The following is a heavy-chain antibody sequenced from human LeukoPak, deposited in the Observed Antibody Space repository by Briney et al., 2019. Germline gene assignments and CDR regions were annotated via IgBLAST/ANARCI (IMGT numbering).Heavy chain of an antibody. J-gene: IGHJ3*02. CDR1: GFTFRSFS. CDR2: ISSSSDII. CDR3: ARDRGVDDAFDI. V-gene: IGHV3-48*01. D-gene: IGHD3-10*01. Sequence: PGGSLRLSCAASGFTFRSFSMNWVRQAPGKGLEWVSYISSSSDIIHYADSVKGRFTISRDNAKNSLYLQMNSLRAEDAAVYYCARDRGVDDAFDIWGQGTMVTVSS.